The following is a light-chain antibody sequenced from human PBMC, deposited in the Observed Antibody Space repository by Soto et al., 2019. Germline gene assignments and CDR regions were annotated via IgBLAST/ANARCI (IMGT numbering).Light chain of an antibody. CDR1: SSNIGNNY. CDR3: GTWDSSLSAL. Sequence: QSVLTQPPSVSAAPGQKVTISCSGSSSNIGNNYVSWYQQLPGTAPKLLIYDNNKRPSGIPDRFSGSKSGTSATLGITGLQTGDEADYYCGTWDSSLSALFGVGTKLTVL. J-gene: IGLJ2*01. V-gene: IGLV1-51*01. CDR2: DNN.